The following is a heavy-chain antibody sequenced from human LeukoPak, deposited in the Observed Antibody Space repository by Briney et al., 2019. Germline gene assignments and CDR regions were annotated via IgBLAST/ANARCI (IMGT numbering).Heavy chain of an antibody. CDR1: GYTLTDYY. CDR3: AANVETGRGDFDI. Sequence: ASVKVSCKASGYTLTDYYMHWVRQAPGQGLEWLGWIDPNNGDTDYAQKFQGRVTMTRDTSMDTAYMQVSGLRYDDTAVYYCAANVETGRGDFDIWGQGTLVTVSS. D-gene: IGHD1-14*01. CDR2: IDPNNGDT. J-gene: IGHJ3*02. V-gene: IGHV1-2*02.